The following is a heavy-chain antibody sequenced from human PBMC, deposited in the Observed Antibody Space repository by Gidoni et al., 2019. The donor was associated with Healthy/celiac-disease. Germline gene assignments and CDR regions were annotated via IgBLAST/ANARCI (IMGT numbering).Heavy chain of an antibody. CDR1: GVSFSSYA. Sequence: EVQLFESGGGLVQHGRSLRLSCAASGVSFSSYAMTSVRQAPGRGLEWVSAISGSGGSKYYADSVKGRFTISRDNSKNTLYLQMNSLRAEDTAVYYCAKDGKVTYYYGSGRALAPNWFDPWGQGTLVTVSS. V-gene: IGHV3-23*01. CDR2: ISGSGGSK. J-gene: IGHJ5*02. CDR3: AKDGKVTYYYGSGRALAPNWFDP. D-gene: IGHD3-10*01.